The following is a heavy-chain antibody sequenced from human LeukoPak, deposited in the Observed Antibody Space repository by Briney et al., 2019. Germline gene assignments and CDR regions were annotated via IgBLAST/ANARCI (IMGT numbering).Heavy chain of an antibody. CDR2: INPHDSTT. CDR3: ARHLRTSTYRDLDY. V-gene: IGHV5-51*01. J-gene: IGHJ4*02. Sequence: GESLKISCQASGYSFGNNWIGWVRQRPGKGLQWMGIINPHDSTTKYSPSFQGQVTISTDKSINTAYLQWSSLTASDTAIYYCARHLRTSTYRDLDYWGQGTLVTVSS. CDR1: GYSFGNNW. D-gene: IGHD1-14*01.